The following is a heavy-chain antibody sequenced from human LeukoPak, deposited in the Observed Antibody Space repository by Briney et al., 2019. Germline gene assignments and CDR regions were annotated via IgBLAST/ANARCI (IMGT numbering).Heavy chain of an antibody. CDR1: GGSISSHY. CDR2: IYYSGST. CDR3: ARRTNGGHDY. D-gene: IGHD2-8*01. J-gene: IGHJ4*02. V-gene: IGHV4-39*01. Sequence: SETLSLTCSVSGGSISSHYWGWIRQPPGKGLEWIGSIYYSGSTYYNPSLKSRVTISVDTSKNQFSLKLNSVTAADTAVYYCARRTNGGHDYWGQGTLVTVSS.